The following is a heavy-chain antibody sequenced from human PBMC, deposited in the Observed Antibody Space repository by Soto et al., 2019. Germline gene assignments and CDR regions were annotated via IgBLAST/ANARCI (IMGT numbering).Heavy chain of an antibody. Sequence: KTSETLSLTCAVYGGSFIGYYWSWIRQPPGKGLEWIGEINHSGSTNYNPSLKSRVTISGDTSKNQFSLKLSSVTAADTAVYYCARGPRALLTTDDPDYLDYWGQGTLVTVSS. V-gene: IGHV4-34*01. CDR2: INHSGST. J-gene: IGHJ4*02. D-gene: IGHD4-17*01. CDR3: ARGPRALLTTDDPDYLDY. CDR1: GGSFIGYY.